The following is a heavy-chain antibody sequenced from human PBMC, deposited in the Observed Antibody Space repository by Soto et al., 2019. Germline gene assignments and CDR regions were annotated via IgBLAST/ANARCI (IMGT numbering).Heavy chain of an antibody. CDR2: INAGNGNT. D-gene: IGHD6-6*01. CDR1: GYTFTSYA. J-gene: IGHJ4*02. V-gene: IGHV1-3*01. Sequence: ASVKVSCKASGYTFTSYAMHWVRQAPGQRLEWMGWINAGNGNTKYSQKFQGRVTITRDTSASTAYMELSSLRSEDTAVYYCARDQRQLEFFFDYWGQGTLVTVSS. CDR3: ARDQRQLEFFFDY.